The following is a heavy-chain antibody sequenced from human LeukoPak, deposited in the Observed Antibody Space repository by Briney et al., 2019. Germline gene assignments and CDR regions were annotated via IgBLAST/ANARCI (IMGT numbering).Heavy chain of an antibody. Sequence: GESLKISCKGSGYIFTNYWIGWVRQMPGKGLEWMGIIYPGDSDTKYSPSFQGQVTISADKSISTAYLQWSSLKASDTAMYYCARRTDRSFWYLDYWGQGTLVTVSS. J-gene: IGHJ4*02. CDR3: ARRTDRSFWYLDY. V-gene: IGHV5-51*01. CDR1: GYIFTNYW. CDR2: IYPGDSDT.